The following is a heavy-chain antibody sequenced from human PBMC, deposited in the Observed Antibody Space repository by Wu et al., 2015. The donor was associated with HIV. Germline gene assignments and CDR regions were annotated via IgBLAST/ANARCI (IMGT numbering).Heavy chain of an antibody. CDR3: ARGSESSPRVRSSSHRGHYYYYMDV. J-gene: IGHJ6*03. Sequence: QVQLVQSGAEVKKPGSSVKVSCKASGGTFSSYAISWVRQAPGQGLEWMGGIIPIFGTANYAQKFQGRVTITADESTSTAYMELSSLRSEDTAVYYCARGSESSPRVRSSSHRGHYYYYMDVWGKGTTVTVSS. CDR1: GGTFSSYA. D-gene: IGHD6-13*01. V-gene: IGHV1-69*12. CDR2: IIPIFGTA.